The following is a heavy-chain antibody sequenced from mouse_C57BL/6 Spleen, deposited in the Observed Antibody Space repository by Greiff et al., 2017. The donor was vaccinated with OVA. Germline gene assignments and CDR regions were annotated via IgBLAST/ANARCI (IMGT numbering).Heavy chain of an antibody. D-gene: IGHD1-1*01. V-gene: IGHV1-69*01. CDR2: IDPSDSYT. CDR1: GYTFTSYW. J-gene: IGHJ1*03. CDR3: ARLRVGYFDV. Sequence: QVQLQQPGAELVMPGASVKLSCKASGYTFTSYWMHWVKQRPGQGLEWIGEIDPSDSYTNYNQKFKGKSTVTVDKSSSTAYMQLSSLTSEDSAVYYCARLRVGYFDVWGTGTTVTVSS.